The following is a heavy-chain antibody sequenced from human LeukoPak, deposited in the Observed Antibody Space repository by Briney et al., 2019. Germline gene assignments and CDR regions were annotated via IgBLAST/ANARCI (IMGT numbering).Heavy chain of an antibody. D-gene: IGHD5-24*01. V-gene: IGHV4-59*12. CDR1: GGSISSYY. CDR3: ARESQEKYYFDY. CDR2: IYYSGST. Sequence: PPETLSLTCTVSGGSISSYYWSWVRQPPGEGRGWMGYIYYSGSTNSNPSLKSRVTISVDTSKNQFSLKLSSVTAAVTAVYYCARESQEKYYFDYWGQGTLVTVSS. J-gene: IGHJ4*02.